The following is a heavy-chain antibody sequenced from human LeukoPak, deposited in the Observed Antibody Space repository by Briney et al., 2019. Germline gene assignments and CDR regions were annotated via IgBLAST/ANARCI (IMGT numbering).Heavy chain of an antibody. Sequence: GGPLRLSCTSSGFTFGDHAMCWVRQAPGKGLEWVGFIRSKTYGGTTDYATAVKGRFIISRDDYTNIAYRQMNSLKTEDTAVYYCARGPIQLWLYHGMDVWGQGTTVTVSS. V-gene: IGHV3-49*04. CDR2: IRSKTYGGTT. D-gene: IGHD5-18*01. CDR1: GFTFGDHA. CDR3: ARGPIQLWLYHGMDV. J-gene: IGHJ6*02.